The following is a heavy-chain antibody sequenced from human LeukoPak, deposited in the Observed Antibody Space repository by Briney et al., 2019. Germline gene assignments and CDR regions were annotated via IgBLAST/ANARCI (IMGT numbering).Heavy chain of an antibody. D-gene: IGHD6-13*01. Sequence: GGSLRLSCAASGFTFSSYWMHWVRQAPGKGLVWVSRINSDGSSTSYADSVKGRFTISRDNAKNTLYLQMNSLRAEDTAVYYCAKVDAAGTYYFDYWGQGTLVTVSS. V-gene: IGHV3-74*01. CDR1: GFTFSSYW. CDR3: AKVDAAGTYYFDY. J-gene: IGHJ4*02. CDR2: INSDGSST.